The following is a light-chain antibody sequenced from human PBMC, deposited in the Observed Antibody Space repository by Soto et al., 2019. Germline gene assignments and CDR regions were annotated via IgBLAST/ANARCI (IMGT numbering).Light chain of an antibody. V-gene: IGKV1-39*01. Sequence: DLQMTQSPSSLSASVGDRVTISCRASQSVMKYLNWYQHKPGKAPNLLIHSTSTLHSGVPSRFSGSGFGTEFILTISRLQPEDSATYYCQQYYTIPSFGQGTKLEI. J-gene: IGKJ2*01. CDR1: QSVMKY. CDR2: STS. CDR3: QQYYTIPS.